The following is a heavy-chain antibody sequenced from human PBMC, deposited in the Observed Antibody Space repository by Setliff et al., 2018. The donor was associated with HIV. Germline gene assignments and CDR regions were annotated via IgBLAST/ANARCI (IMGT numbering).Heavy chain of an antibody. CDR3: ARVSCSSWYSIPRYYYYSMDV. Sequence: PSETLSLTCAVYGGSFSDYYWTWIRQSPGKGLEWIGEINHRGSTNYNPSLKSRVTVSVDTSKNQFSLKLGSVTAADTAVYYCARVSCSSWYSIPRYYYYSMDVWGNGTTVTVS. D-gene: IGHD6-13*01. J-gene: IGHJ6*03. CDR2: INHRGST. V-gene: IGHV4-34*01. CDR1: GGSFSDYY.